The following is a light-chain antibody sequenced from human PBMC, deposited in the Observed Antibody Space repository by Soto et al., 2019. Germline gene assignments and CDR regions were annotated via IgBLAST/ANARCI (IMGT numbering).Light chain of an antibody. CDR2: DAS. CDR1: QSISSS. V-gene: IGKV3-11*01. CDR3: QQRKSWPRT. Sequence: EIVLTQSPATLPLSPGERATLSCRASQSISSSLAWYQQRAGQAPRLLIYDASNRATGIPAKFSGSGSETDFTLTISFLEPEDFAVYYCQQRKSWPRTFGGGTRIEIK. J-gene: IGKJ4*01.